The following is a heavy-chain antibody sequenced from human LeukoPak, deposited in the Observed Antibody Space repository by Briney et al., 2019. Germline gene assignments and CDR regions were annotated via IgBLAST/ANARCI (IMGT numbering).Heavy chain of an antibody. CDR2: INHSGST. J-gene: IGHJ4*02. CDR3: ARGAGYSDY. D-gene: IGHD5-12*01. Sequence: PSETLSLTCAVYGGSFSGYYWSWIRQHPGKGLEWIGEINHSGSTNYNPSLKSRVTISVDTSKNQFSLKLSSVTAADTAVYYCARGAGYSDYWGQGTLVTVSS. V-gene: IGHV4-34*01. CDR1: GGSFSGYY.